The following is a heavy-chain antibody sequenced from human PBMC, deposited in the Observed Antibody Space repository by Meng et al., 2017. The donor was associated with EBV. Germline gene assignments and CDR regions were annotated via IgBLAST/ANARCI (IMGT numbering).Heavy chain of an antibody. CDR1: GYSFTSYY. V-gene: IGHV1-2*06. Sequence: QVQLVQSGTWVKKPGAAGKVACKASGYSFTSYYMHWVRQAPGQGLEWMGRINPNSGGTNYEQKFQGRVTMTRDTSISTAYMELSRLRSDDTAVYYCARVGIAVAGTGDYWGQGTLVTVSS. CDR3: ARVGIAVAGTGDY. J-gene: IGHJ4*02. D-gene: IGHD6-19*01. CDR2: INPNSGGT.